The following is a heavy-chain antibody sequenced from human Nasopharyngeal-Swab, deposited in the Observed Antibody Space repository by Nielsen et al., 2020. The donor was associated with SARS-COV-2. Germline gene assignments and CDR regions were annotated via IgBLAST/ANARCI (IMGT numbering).Heavy chain of an antibody. J-gene: IGHJ4*02. CDR2: ISYDGSNK. CDR1: GFTFSSYA. Sequence: LSLTCAASGFTFSSYAMHWVRQAPGKGLEWVAVISYDGSNKYYADSVKGRFTISRDNSKNTLYLQMNSLRAEDTAVYYCARDLIAVAGGFDYWGQGTLVTVSS. V-gene: IGHV3-30-3*01. CDR3: ARDLIAVAGGFDY. D-gene: IGHD6-19*01.